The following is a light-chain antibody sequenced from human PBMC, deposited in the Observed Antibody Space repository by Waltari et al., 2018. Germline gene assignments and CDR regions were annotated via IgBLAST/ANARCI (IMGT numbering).Light chain of an antibody. CDR1: QRLENTDGNTY. J-gene: IGKJ3*01. V-gene: IGKV2-30*01. CDR2: KVS. CDR3: LQAPIT. Sequence: EVVLTQSPLFLPVTLGQPASISCRSTQRLENTDGNTYLDWFLQRPGQSPRRLIYKVSERDSGVPDRFSGIGSGSNFTLKISRVEAEDVGVYYCLQAPITFGPGTRVDIK.